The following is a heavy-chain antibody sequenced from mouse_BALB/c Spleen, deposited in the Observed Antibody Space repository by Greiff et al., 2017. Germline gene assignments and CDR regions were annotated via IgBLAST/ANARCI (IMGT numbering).Heavy chain of an antibody. J-gene: IGHJ3*01. D-gene: IGHD1-1*01. Sequence: VQLKESGAELVKPGASVKLSCTASGFNITDTYMHWVKQRPEQGLEWIGRIDPANGNTKYDPKFQGKATITADTSSNTAYLQLSSLTSEDTAVYYCARDYCGSPFAYWGQGTLVTVSA. V-gene: IGHV14-3*02. CDR3: ARDYCGSPFAY. CDR1: GFNITDTY. CDR2: IDPANGNT.